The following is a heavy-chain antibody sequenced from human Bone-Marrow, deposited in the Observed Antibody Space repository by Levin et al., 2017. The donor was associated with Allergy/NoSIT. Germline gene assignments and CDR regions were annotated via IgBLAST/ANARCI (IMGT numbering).Heavy chain of an antibody. CDR3: ARDVSTSGWPSWFDP. V-gene: IGHV4-4*07. Sequence: PSQTLSLPCPVSGASMGNYYWSWIRQTAGKGLEWIGRIYTSGTTNYNASLEGRVTMSVDTSKNQVSLSLKSLTAADTAIYYCARDVSTSGWPSWFDPWGQGTLVSVSS. J-gene: IGHJ5*02. CDR2: IYTSGTT. D-gene: IGHD6-19*01. CDR1: GASMGNYY.